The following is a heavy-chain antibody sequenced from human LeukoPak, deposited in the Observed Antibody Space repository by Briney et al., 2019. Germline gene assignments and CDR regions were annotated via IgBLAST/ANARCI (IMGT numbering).Heavy chain of an antibody. Sequence: GASVKVSCKASGYTFTSYDINWVRQAPGQGLEWMGWISAYNGNTNYAQKLQGRVTMTTDTSTSTAYMELRSLRSDDTAVYYCARDLPNYYGSGKLFDYWGQGTLVTVSS. V-gene: IGHV1-18*01. CDR2: ISAYNGNT. CDR3: ARDLPNYYGSGKLFDY. CDR1: GYTFTSYD. J-gene: IGHJ4*02. D-gene: IGHD3-10*01.